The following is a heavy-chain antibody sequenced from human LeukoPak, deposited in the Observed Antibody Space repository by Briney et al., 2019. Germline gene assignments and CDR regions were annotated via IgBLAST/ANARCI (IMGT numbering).Heavy chain of an antibody. CDR1: GGSFSGYY. V-gene: IGHV4-34*01. D-gene: IGHD2-15*01. CDR3: ARGGCSGGSCYQYNWFDP. Sequence: ASETLSLTCAVYGGSFSGYYWSWIRQPPGKGLEWIGEINHSGSTNYNPSLKSRVTISVDTSKNQFSLKLSSVTAADTAVYYCARGGCSGGSCYQYNWFDPWGQGTLVTVSS. J-gene: IGHJ5*02. CDR2: INHSGST.